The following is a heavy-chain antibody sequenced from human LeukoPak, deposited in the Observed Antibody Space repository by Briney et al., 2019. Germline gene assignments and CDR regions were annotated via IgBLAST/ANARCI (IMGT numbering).Heavy chain of an antibody. Sequence: ASVNVSCKASGYTFTGYYMHWVRQAPGQGLEWMGWINPNSGGTNYAQKFQGRVTMTRDTSISTAYMELSRLRSDDTAVYYCAALTVTTDAFDIWGQGTMVTVSS. J-gene: IGHJ3*02. CDR1: GYTFTGYY. D-gene: IGHD4-17*01. V-gene: IGHV1-2*02. CDR3: AALTVTTDAFDI. CDR2: INPNSGGT.